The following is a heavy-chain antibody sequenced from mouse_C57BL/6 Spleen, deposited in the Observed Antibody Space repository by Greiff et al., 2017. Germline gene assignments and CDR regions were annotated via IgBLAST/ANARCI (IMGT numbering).Heavy chain of an antibody. CDR1: GYTFTSYW. CDR3: ARGGEGY. J-gene: IGHJ2*01. Sequence: QVQLQQPGAELVKPGASVKLSCKASGYTFTSYWMQWVKQRPGQGLEWIGEIDPSDSYTNYNQKFKGKAILTVDTSSSTAYMQLSSLTSEDSAVYYCARGGEGYWGQGTTLTVSS. CDR2: IDPSDSYT. V-gene: IGHV1-50*01.